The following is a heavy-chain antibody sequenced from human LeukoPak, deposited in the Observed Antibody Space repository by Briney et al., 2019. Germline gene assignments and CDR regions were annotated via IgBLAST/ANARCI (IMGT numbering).Heavy chain of an antibody. CDR1: GGSISSSNW. Sequence: SETLSLTCAVSGGSISSSNWWSWVRQPPGKGLEWIGEIYHSGSTNYNPSLKSRVTISVDTSKNQFSLKLSSVTAADTAVYYCARGFEVTTEGYFDYWGQGTLVTVSS. CDR2: IYHSGST. CDR3: ARGFEVTTEGYFDY. D-gene: IGHD4-17*01. J-gene: IGHJ4*02. V-gene: IGHV4-4*02.